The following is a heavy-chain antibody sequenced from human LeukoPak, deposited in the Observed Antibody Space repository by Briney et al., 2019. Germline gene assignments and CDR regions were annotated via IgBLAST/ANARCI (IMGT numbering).Heavy chain of an antibody. CDR3: ARDHPPYYFPDNSGSFGWGPTKVLGY. V-gene: IGHV1-46*01. CDR2: INPSSGTT. Sequence: GASVKVSFKASGYTFTSYHMHWVRQAPGQGLECIGIINPSSGTTTYAQKFQGRVTMTRDTSTSTVYMELNSLRSEDTALYYCARDHPPYYFPDNSGSFGWGPTKVLGYWGQGTLVTVSS. CDR1: GYTFTSYH. D-gene: IGHD3-22*01. J-gene: IGHJ4*02.